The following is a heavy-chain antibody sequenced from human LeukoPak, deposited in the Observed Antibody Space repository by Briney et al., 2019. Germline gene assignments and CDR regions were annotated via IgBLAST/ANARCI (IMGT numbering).Heavy chain of an antibody. CDR1: GDSMSSSRFS. CDR3: ARMVVDVTRWFDP. Sequence: SETLSLTCDVSGDSMSSSRFSWSWLRQPPGKGLEWIGCSYHGGSTHYNPSLQSRVTISVDRSKKQFSLNLHSVTAADTAVYYCARMVVDVTRWFDPWGQGTLVTVSS. J-gene: IGHJ5*02. V-gene: IGHV4-30-2*01. D-gene: IGHD2-15*01. CDR2: SYHGGST.